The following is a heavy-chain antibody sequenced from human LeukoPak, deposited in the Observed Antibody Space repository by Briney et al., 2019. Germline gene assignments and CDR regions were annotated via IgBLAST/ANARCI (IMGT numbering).Heavy chain of an antibody. V-gene: IGHV1-2*06. CDR1: GYTFTAYY. CDR3: ARENYGVP. CDR2: INPNSGDT. Sequence: GASVKVSCKASGYTFTAYYMHWVRQAPGQGLEWMGRINPNSGDTIYAQNFQGRVTVTRDTSISTAYMELSRLTSDDTAVYYCARENYGVPWGQGTLVTVSS. D-gene: IGHD4-17*01. J-gene: IGHJ5*02.